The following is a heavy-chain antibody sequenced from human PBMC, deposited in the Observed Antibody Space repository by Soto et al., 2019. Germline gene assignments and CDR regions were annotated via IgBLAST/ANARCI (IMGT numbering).Heavy chain of an antibody. D-gene: IGHD3-3*01. CDR3: AKDDSSYYDFWSGHRPRYGMDV. Sequence: GGSLRLSCAASGFTSSSYAMSWVRQAPGKGLEWVSAISGSGGSTYYADSVKGRFTISRDNSKNTLYLQMNSLRAEDTAVYYCAKDDSSYYDFWSGHRPRYGMDVWGQGTTVTVSS. CDR2: ISGSGGST. CDR1: GFTSSSYA. J-gene: IGHJ6*02. V-gene: IGHV3-23*01.